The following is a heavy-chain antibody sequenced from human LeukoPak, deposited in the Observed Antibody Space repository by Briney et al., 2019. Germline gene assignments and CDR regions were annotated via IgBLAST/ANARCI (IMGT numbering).Heavy chain of an antibody. D-gene: IGHD6-13*01. Sequence: SVKVSCKASGGTFSSYAISWVRQAPGQGLDWMGGIIPIFGTANYAQKFQGRVTITTDESTSTAYMELSSLRSEDTAVYYCAREAAAGTWFDPWGQGTLVTVSS. V-gene: IGHV1-69*05. CDR3: AREAAAGTWFDP. CDR2: IIPIFGTA. J-gene: IGHJ5*02. CDR1: GGTFSSYA.